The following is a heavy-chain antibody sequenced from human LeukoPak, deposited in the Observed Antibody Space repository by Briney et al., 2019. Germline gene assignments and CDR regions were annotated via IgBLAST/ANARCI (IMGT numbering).Heavy chain of an antibody. V-gene: IGHV3-30*02. Sequence: GGSLRLSCAASGFTFSSYGMHWVRQAPGKGLEWVAFIRYDGSNKYYADSVKGRFTISRDNSKNTLYLQMNSLRAEDTAVYYCAKVRGYDFWSAYKYFDYWGQGTLVTVSS. CDR2: IRYDGSNK. D-gene: IGHD3-3*01. CDR1: GFTFSSYG. CDR3: AKVRGYDFWSAYKYFDY. J-gene: IGHJ4*02.